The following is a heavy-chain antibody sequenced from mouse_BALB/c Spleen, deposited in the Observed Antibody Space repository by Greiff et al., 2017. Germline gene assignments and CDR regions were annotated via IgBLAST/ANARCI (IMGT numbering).Heavy chain of an antibody. CDR1: GFTFSSYA. D-gene: IGHD1-1*01. Sequence: EVQVVESGGGLVKPGGSLKLSCAASGFTFSSYAMSWVRQTPEKRLEWVASISSGGSTYYPDSVKGRFTISRDNARNILYLQMSSLRSEDTAMYYCARGGQFITTVLDYWGQGTSVTVSS. CDR3: ARGGQFITTVLDY. CDR2: ISSGGST. V-gene: IGHV5-6-5*01. J-gene: IGHJ4*01.